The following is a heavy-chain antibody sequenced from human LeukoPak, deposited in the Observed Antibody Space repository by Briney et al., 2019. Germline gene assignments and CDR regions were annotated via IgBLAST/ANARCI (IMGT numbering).Heavy chain of an antibody. D-gene: IGHD4-11*01. Sequence: PSETLSLTCTVSGGSISSGDYYWSWIRQPPGKGLEWIGYIYYSGSTYYNPSLKSRVTISVDTSKNQFSLKLSSVTAADTVVYYCARSTVTQASCDYWGQGTLVTVSS. CDR1: GGSISSGDYY. J-gene: IGHJ4*02. CDR3: ARSTVTQASCDY. CDR2: IYYSGST. V-gene: IGHV4-30-4*01.